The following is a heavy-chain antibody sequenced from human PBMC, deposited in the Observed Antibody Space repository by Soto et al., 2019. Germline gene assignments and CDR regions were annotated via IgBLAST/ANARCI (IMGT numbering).Heavy chain of an antibody. Sequence: SETLSLTCTVSGGSISSYYWSWIRQPPGKGLERIGYIYYSGSTNYNPPLKSRVTISVDTSKNQFSLKLSSVTAADTAVYYCASGPRTYDFWSGYYYYYYMDVWGKGTTVTVSS. J-gene: IGHJ6*03. CDR3: ASGPRTYDFWSGYYYYYYMDV. D-gene: IGHD3-3*01. CDR2: IYYSGST. CDR1: GGSISSYY. V-gene: IGHV4-59*01.